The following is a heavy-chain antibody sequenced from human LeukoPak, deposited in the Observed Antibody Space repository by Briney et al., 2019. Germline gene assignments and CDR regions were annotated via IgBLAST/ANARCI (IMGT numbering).Heavy chain of an antibody. CDR2: ISDSGSAI. J-gene: IGHJ4*02. D-gene: IGHD6-19*01. CDR3: ATKVAGTSHFSY. Sequence: PGGSLRLSCAASGFSISTFEMNWVRQAPGKGLEWVSYISDSGSAIQHADSVRGRFAISRDNAKNSLYLEMHSLRVKDTAVYYCATKVAGTSHFSYWGQGTLVTVSS. CDR1: GFSISTFE. V-gene: IGHV3-48*03.